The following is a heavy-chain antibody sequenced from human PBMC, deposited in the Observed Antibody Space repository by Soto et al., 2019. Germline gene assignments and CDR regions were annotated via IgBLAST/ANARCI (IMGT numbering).Heavy chain of an antibody. CDR2: ISGSGDAT. CDR1: GFTFSDYG. V-gene: IGHV3-23*01. Sequence: EVQLLESGGGLVQPGGSLRLSCVASGFTFSDYGMSWVRQAPEKGLEWLSGISGSGDATYYVDSVKGRFTISRDNSRNTLYLQMSGLRGDDSAIYYCAKDQKTMYDLNWFDPWGQGTLVTVSS. D-gene: IGHD3-3*01. J-gene: IGHJ5*02. CDR3: AKDQKTMYDLNWFDP.